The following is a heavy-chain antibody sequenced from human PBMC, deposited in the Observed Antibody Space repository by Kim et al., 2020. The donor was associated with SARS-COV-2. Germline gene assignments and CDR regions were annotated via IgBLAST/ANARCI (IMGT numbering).Heavy chain of an antibody. J-gene: IGHJ4*02. D-gene: IGHD3-10*01. V-gene: IGHV4-59*01. CDR2: IYYSGST. CDR1: GCSISSYY. Sequence: SETLSLTCTVSGCSISSYYWSWIRQPPGKGLEWIGYIYYSGSTNYNPSLKSRVTISVDTSKNQFSLKLSSVTAADTAVYYCARDLDYGSGVHFDYWGQGTLVTVSS. CDR3: ARDLDYGSGVHFDY.